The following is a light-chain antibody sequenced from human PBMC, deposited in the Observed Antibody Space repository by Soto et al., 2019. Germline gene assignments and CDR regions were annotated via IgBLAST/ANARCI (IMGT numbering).Light chain of an antibody. Sequence: QSALTQPASVSGSPGQSITISCTGTSSDVGDYNYVSWYQQHPGKAPKLMIYEVSNRPSGVSNRFSVSKSGNTASLTISGLQAEDEADYYCSSYTSSSTPYVFGTGTKLTVL. J-gene: IGLJ1*01. CDR3: SSYTSSSTPYV. V-gene: IGLV2-14*01. CDR1: SSDVGDYNY. CDR2: EVS.